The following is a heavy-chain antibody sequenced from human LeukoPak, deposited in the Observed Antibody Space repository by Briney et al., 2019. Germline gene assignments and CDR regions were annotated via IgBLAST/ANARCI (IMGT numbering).Heavy chain of an antibody. CDR3: VRESVTMVRGVITYYYYYMDV. CDR2: IYISGST. J-gene: IGHJ6*03. CDR1: GYSISSGYY. D-gene: IGHD3-10*01. V-gene: IGHV4-38-2*02. Sequence: PSETLSLTCTVSGYSISSGYYWGWIRQPAGKGLEWIGRIYISGSTNYNPSLKSRVTISVDTSKNQFSLKLSSATAADTAVYYCVRESVTMVRGVITYYYYYMDVWGKGTTVTISS.